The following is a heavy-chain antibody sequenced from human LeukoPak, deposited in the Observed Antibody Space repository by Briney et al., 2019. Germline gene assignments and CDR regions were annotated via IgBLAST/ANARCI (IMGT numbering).Heavy chain of an antibody. CDR1: GFTVSTNY. J-gene: IGHJ3*02. Sequence: GGSLRLSCGASGFTVSTNYMSWVRQAPGKGLEWVSIIYSGGSTYYADSVKGRFTISRDNSKNTLYLQTNSLRAEGTAVYYCASYRYGSSFAFDIWGQGTMVTVSS. V-gene: IGHV3-66*01. CDR3: ASYRYGSSFAFDI. D-gene: IGHD6-6*01. CDR2: IYSGGST.